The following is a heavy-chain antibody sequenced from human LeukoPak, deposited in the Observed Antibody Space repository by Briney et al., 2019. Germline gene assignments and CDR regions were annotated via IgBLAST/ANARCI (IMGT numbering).Heavy chain of an antibody. V-gene: IGHV3-74*01. J-gene: IGHJ6*02. CDR2: INSDGSNT. Sequence: GGSLRLSCAASGFTFSSYWMHWVRQAPGKGLVWVSRINSDGSNTRYADSVKGRFTISRDNSKNTLYLQMNTLRAEDTALYYCARVDSSGWLIYGMDVWGQGTTVTVSS. D-gene: IGHD6-19*01. CDR3: ARVDSSGWLIYGMDV. CDR1: GFTFSSYW.